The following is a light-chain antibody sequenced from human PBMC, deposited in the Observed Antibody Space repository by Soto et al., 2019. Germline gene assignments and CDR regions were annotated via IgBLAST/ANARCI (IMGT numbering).Light chain of an antibody. J-gene: IGLJ1*01. V-gene: IGLV1-40*01. Sequence: QSVLTQPASVSGAPGQSVSISCTGTTSNLGAGYDVHWYQHLPGTAPTLLISDNTNRPSGVPDRFSGSKSGSSASLSISGLQSEDEADYYCQSYDNSLRAYVFGHGTKLTVL. CDR1: TSNLGAGYD. CDR3: QSYDNSLRAYV. CDR2: DNT.